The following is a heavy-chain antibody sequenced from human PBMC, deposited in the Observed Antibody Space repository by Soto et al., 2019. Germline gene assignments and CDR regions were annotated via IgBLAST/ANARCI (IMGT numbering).Heavy chain of an antibody. CDR3: AREARVFGKAFDV. V-gene: IGHV3-13*01. CDR1: GFTFSSFD. CDR2: IGTAGDT. J-gene: IGHJ3*01. Sequence: GGSLRLSCAASGFTFSSFDMHWVRQPTGRGLEWVSAIGTAGDTYYPGSVKGRFTISRGNAKNSLHLQMNSLRAGDTAVYYCAREARVFGKAFDVWGQGTMVTVSS. D-gene: IGHD3-3*01.